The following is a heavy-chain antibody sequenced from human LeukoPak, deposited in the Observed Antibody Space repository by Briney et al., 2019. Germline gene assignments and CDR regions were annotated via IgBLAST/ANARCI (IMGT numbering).Heavy chain of an antibody. CDR3: ARAGFDYYDSSGSWFDP. CDR1: GFTFSSYG. V-gene: IGHV3-33*01. J-gene: IGHJ5*02. D-gene: IGHD3-22*01. CDR2: IWYDGSNK. Sequence: WRSLRLSCAASGFTFSSYGMHWVRQAPGKGLEWVAVIWYDGSNKYYADSVKGRFTISRDNSKNTLYLQMNSLRAEDTAVYYCARAGFDYYDSSGSWFDPWGQGTLVTVSS.